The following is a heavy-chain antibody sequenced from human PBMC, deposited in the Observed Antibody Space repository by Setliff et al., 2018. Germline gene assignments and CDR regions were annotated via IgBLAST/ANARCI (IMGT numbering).Heavy chain of an antibody. CDR1: GFTVSSNY. V-gene: IGHV3-21*06. D-gene: IGHD6-13*01. CDR3: ARGPLAPFDY. Sequence: PGGSLRLSCAVSGFTVSSNYMSWVRQAPGMGLEWVASISSSSTKIFYAETVRGRFNISRDNAKNSLYLQMSSLRVEDTAVYYCARGPLAPFDYWGRGILVTVS. CDR2: ISSSSTKI. J-gene: IGHJ4*02.